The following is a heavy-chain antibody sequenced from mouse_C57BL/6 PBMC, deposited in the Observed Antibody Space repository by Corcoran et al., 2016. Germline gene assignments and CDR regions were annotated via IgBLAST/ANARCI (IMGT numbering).Heavy chain of an antibody. V-gene: IGHV1-26*01. J-gene: IGHJ3*01. CDR3: AISDGQLRLWFAY. CDR2: INPNNGGT. CDR1: GYTFTDYY. D-gene: IGHD3-2*02. Sequence: EVQLQQSGPELVKPGASVKISCKASGYTFTDYYMNWVKQSHGKSLEWIGDINPNNGGTSYNQKFKGKATLTVDKSSSTAYMELRSLTSEDSAVYYGAISDGQLRLWFAYWGQGTLVTVSA.